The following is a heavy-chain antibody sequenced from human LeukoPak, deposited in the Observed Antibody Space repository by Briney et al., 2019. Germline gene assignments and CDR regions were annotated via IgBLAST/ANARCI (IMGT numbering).Heavy chain of an antibody. CDR2: IYYSGST. J-gene: IGHJ5*02. D-gene: IGHD3-10*01. V-gene: IGHV4-61*01. Sequence: SETLSLTCTVSGGSISSSSYYWSWIRQPPGKGLEWIGYIYYSGSTNYNPSLKSRVTISVDTSKNQFSLKLSSVTAADTAVYYCARDRRGSGNSWFDPWGQGTLVTVSS. CDR3: ARDRRGSGNSWFDP. CDR1: GGSISSSSYY.